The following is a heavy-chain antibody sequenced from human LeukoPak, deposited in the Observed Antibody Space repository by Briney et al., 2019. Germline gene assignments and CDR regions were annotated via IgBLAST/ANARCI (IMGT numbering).Heavy chain of an antibody. CDR3: ARDLVLGNSDERVYYYGMDV. CDR2: IIPILGIA. D-gene: IGHD4-23*01. V-gene: IGHV1-69*04. CDR1: GGTFSSYA. Sequence: SVKVSCKASGGTFSSYAISWVRQAPGQGLEWMGRIIPILGIANYAQKFQGRVTITADKSTSTAYMELSSLRSEDTAVYYCARDLVLGNSDERVYYYGMDVWGQGTTVTVSS. J-gene: IGHJ6*02.